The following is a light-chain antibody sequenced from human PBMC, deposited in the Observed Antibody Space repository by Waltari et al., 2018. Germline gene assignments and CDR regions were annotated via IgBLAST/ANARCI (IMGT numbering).Light chain of an antibody. CDR1: QSVSSSS. J-gene: IGKJ4*01. CDR3: QHYGTSPEVT. CDR2: GAS. Sequence: EIVLSQSPGPLSLSPGERATLSCRASQSVSSSSLAWYQQKPGQAPRLVIYGASSRATGIPDRFSGSGSGTDFTLTISRLEPEDFAVYYCQHYGTSPEVTFGGGTKVEIK. V-gene: IGKV3-20*01.